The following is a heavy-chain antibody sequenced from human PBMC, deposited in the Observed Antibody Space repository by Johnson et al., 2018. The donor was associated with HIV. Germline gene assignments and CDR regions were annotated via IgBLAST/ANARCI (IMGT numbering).Heavy chain of an antibody. Sequence: VQLVESGGGVVRPGGSLRLSCAASRFTFDDYGMSWVRQAPGKGLEWVCGINWNGGSTHFPDSLKGRFPISSDNAKNSLYLQMNSLRAEDTALYYCARVVMITFGGVIALDAFDIWGKGTMVTVSS. D-gene: IGHD3-16*02. J-gene: IGHJ3*02. CDR1: RFTFDDYG. CDR2: INWNGGST. CDR3: ARVVMITFGGVIALDAFDI. V-gene: IGHV3-20*04.